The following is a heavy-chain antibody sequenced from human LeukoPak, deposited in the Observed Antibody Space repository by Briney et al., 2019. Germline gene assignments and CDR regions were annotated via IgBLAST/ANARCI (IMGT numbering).Heavy chain of an antibody. D-gene: IGHD1-26*01. CDR2: IYSGGST. CDR1: GFTVRSNY. V-gene: IGHV3-53*01. J-gene: IGHJ4*02. CDR3: AREIVGGGGFDY. Sequence: GGSLRLSCAASGFTVRSNYMSWVRQAPGKGLEWVSVIYSGGSTYYADSVKGRFTISRDNSKNTLYLQMNSLRAEDTAVYYCAREIVGGGGFDYWGQGTLVTVSS.